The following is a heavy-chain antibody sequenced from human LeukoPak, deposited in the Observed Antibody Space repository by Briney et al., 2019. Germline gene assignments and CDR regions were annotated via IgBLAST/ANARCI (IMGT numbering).Heavy chain of an antibody. V-gene: IGHV3-11*01. Sequence: GGSLRLSCAAPGFTFSDYYMSWIRQAPGKGLEWVSYISSSGSTIYYADSVKGRFTISRDNSKNTLYLQMNSLRAEDTAVYYCAKEPYCSGGSCYLGGHDAFDIWGQGTMVTVSS. J-gene: IGHJ3*02. D-gene: IGHD2-15*01. CDR1: GFTFSDYY. CDR2: ISSSGSTI. CDR3: AKEPYCSGGSCYLGGHDAFDI.